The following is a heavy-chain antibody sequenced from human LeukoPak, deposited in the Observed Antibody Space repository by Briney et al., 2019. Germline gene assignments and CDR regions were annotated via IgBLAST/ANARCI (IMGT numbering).Heavy chain of an antibody. CDR3: ATRYDTYYYYGMDV. D-gene: IGHD1-1*01. CDR2: ISSSSSYI. J-gene: IGHJ6*02. Sequence: PGGSLRLSCIASGFTFSNYAIHWVRQAPGKGLEWVSSISSSSSYIYYADSVKGRFTISRDNAKNSLYLQMNSLRAEDTAVYYCATRYDTYYYYGMDVWGQGTTVTVSS. V-gene: IGHV3-21*01. CDR1: GFTFSNYA.